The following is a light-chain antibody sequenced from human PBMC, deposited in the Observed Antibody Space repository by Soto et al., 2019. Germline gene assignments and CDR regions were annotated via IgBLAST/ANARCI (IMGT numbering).Light chain of an antibody. V-gene: IGKV1-9*01. Sequence: DIQLTQAPSFLSASAGDRVSITCRASQAISSYLAWYQQKPGRAPKLLIYAASTLQSGVPSRFSGSGSGTEFTLTITSLQPEDFATYYCQQLNSFPNTFGQGTRPEIK. J-gene: IGKJ5*01. CDR1: QAISSY. CDR2: AAS. CDR3: QQLNSFPNT.